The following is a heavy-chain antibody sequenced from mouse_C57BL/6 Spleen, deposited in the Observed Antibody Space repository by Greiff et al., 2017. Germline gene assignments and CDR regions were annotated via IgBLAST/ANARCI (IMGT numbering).Heavy chain of an antibody. J-gene: IGHJ1*03. V-gene: IGHV1-52*01. D-gene: IGHD1-1*01. Sequence: QVQLQQSGAELVRPGSSVKLSCKASGYTFTSYWMHWVKQRPIQGLEWIGNIDPSDSETHYNQKVKDKATLTVDKSSSTAYMQLSSLTSEDSAVYYCARGVDYYGSRDWYFDVWGTGTTVTVSS. CDR2: IDPSDSET. CDR1: GYTFTSYW. CDR3: ARGVDYYGSRDWYFDV.